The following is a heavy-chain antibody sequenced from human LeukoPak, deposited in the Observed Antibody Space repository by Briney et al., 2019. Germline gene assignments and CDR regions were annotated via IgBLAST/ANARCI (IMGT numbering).Heavy chain of an antibody. CDR3: ASQNFVN. J-gene: IGHJ4*02. Sequence: PGGSLRLSCAASGFTFSHYWMNWVRQAPGKGPEWVANIKPDGSDQYYVDSVKGRFTISRDNAKNSLSLQMNSLRAEDTAMYYCASQNFVNWGQGTLVTVSS. D-gene: IGHD1-7*01. V-gene: IGHV3-7*05. CDR2: IKPDGSDQ. CDR1: GFTFSHYW.